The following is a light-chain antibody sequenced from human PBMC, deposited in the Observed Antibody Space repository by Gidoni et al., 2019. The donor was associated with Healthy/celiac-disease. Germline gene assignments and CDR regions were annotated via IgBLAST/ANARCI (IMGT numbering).Light chain of an antibody. CDR3: QAWDSSTAV. CDR2: QDS. V-gene: IGLV3-1*01. J-gene: IGLJ2*01. CDR1: KLGDKY. Sequence: YELTPPPSVSVSPGQTASITCSGAKLGDKYACWYQQKPGQSPVMVIYQDSKRPSGIPERFSGSNSGNTATLTISGTQAMDEADYYCQAWDSSTAVFGGGTKLTVL.